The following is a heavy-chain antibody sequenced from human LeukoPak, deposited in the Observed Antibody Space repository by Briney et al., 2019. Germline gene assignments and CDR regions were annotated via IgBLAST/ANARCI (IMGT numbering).Heavy chain of an antibody. V-gene: IGHV1-69-2*01. Sequence: ASVKVSCKVSGYTFTDYYMHWVHEAPGKGVEWMGLVDPEDGETIYAEKFQGRVTITADTSTDTAYMELSSLRSEDTDVYYCATSIKYSSSWYLGAFDIWGQGTMVTVSS. J-gene: IGHJ3*02. CDR1: GYTFTDYY. CDR3: ATSIKYSSSWYLGAFDI. CDR2: VDPEDGET. D-gene: IGHD6-13*01.